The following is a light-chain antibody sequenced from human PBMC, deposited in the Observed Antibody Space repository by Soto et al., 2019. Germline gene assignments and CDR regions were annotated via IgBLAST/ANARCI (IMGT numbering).Light chain of an antibody. CDR1: KSNIGSNF. J-gene: IGLJ2*01. V-gene: IGLV1-44*01. Sequence: QSVLTQPPSASGTPGQRVTISCSGSKSNIGSNFVYWYQQLPGTAPKLLIYNNNQRPSGVPDRFSGSKSVTSASLAISGLQSEDEADYHCSAGDDSLNGVVFGGGTKLTVL. CDR2: NNN. CDR3: SAGDDSLNGVV.